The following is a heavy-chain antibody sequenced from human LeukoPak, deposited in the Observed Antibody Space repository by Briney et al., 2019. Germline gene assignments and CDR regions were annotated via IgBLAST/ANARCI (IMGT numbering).Heavy chain of an antibody. V-gene: IGHV4-31*03. Sequence: MASETLSLTCTVSGGSISSGGYYWSWIRQHPGKGLEWIGYIYYSGSTYYNPSLKSRVTISVDTSKNQFSLKLSSVTAADTAVYYCASRESRPRGVPPNAFDIWGQGTMVTVSS. CDR3: ASRESRPRGVPPNAFDI. D-gene: IGHD3-10*01. CDR2: IYYSGST. CDR1: GGSISSGGYY. J-gene: IGHJ3*02.